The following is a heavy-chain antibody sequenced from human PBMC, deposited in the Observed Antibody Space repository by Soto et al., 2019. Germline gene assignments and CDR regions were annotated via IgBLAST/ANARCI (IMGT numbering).Heavy chain of an antibody. CDR1: GFTFSSYG. D-gene: IGHD2-15*01. J-gene: IGHJ4*02. V-gene: IGHV3-30*18. CDR2: ISYDGSNK. Sequence: QVQLVESGGGVVQPGRSLRLSCAASGFTFSSYGMHWVRQAPGKGQEWVAVISYDGSNKYYADSVKGRFTISRDNSKNTLYLQMNSLRAEDTAVYYCAKDGGRYCSGGSCLIDYWGQGTLVTVSS. CDR3: AKDGGRYCSGGSCLIDY.